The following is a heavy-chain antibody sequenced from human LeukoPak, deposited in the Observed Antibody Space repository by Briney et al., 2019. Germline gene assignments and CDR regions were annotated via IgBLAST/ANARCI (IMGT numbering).Heavy chain of an antibody. CDR3: ARDTITMVRGVNFY. Sequence: PGGSLRLSCAASGFTFSSYWMSWVRQAPGKGLEWVANIKQDGSEKYYVDSVKGRFTISRDNAKNSLYPQMNSLRAEDTAVYYCARDTITMVRGVNFYWGQGTLVTVSS. CDR2: IKQDGSEK. V-gene: IGHV3-7*03. J-gene: IGHJ4*02. CDR1: GFTFSSYW. D-gene: IGHD3-10*01.